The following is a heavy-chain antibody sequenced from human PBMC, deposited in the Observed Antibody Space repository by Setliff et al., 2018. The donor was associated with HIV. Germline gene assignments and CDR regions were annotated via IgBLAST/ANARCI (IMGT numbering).Heavy chain of an antibody. D-gene: IGHD2-15*01. Sequence: PSETLSLTCTVSGASISTHDWAWIRQSPGKGLEWVGNFFQSGNTNYNPSLKSRVTISVDTSNHQFSLRLTSVTPADTAVYYCARGQDILEPSGPFDYWGQGTLVTVS. CDR3: ARGQDILEPSGPFDY. CDR1: GASISTHD. J-gene: IGHJ4*02. CDR2: FFQSGNT. V-gene: IGHV4-59*11.